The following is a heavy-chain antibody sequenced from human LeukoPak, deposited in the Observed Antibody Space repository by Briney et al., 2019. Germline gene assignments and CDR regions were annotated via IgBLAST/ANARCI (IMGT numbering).Heavy chain of an antibody. CDR2: ISSSSSYI. CDR3: ARDPKTYYYDSSGRSRGVFDY. Sequence: GGSLRLSCAASGFTFSSYSMNWVRQAPGKGLEWVSSISSSSSYIYYAHSVKGRFTISRDNAKNSLYLQMNSLRAEDTAVYYCARDPKTYYYDSSGRSRGVFDYWGQGTLVTVSS. CDR1: GFTFSSYS. J-gene: IGHJ4*02. V-gene: IGHV3-21*01. D-gene: IGHD3-22*01.